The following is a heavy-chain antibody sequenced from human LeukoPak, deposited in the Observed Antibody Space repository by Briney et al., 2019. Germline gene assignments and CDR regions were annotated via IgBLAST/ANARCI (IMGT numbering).Heavy chain of an antibody. CDR3: ARSATDSSSVDY. Sequence: GGSLRLSCAASGFTFSSHEMNWVRQAPGKGLEWVSYITSSRTTKYGDSVKGRFTISRDNAKNSLYLQMNSLRAEDTAVYYCARSATDSSSVDYWGQGTLVTVSS. D-gene: IGHD6-6*01. V-gene: IGHV3-48*03. J-gene: IGHJ4*02. CDR2: ITSSRTT. CDR1: GFTFSSHE.